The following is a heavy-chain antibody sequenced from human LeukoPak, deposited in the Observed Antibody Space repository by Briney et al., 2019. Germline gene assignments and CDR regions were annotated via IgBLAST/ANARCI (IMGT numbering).Heavy chain of an antibody. V-gene: IGHV4-30-2*01. Sequence: SQTLSLTCAVSGGSISSGGYSWSWIRQPPGKGLEWIGYIYHSGSTYYNPSLKSRVTISVDRSKNQFPLKLSSVIAADTAVYYCAREQLAGWFDYWGQGTLVTVSS. CDR2: IYHSGST. CDR3: AREQLAGWFDY. D-gene: IGHD6-6*01. J-gene: IGHJ4*02. CDR1: GGSISSGGYS.